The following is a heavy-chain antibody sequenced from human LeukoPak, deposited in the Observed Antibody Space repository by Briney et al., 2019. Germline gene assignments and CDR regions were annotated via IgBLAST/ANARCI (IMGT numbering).Heavy chain of an antibody. J-gene: IGHJ2*01. CDR3: ARGLSRYGGNSGRWENWYFDL. D-gene: IGHD4-23*01. CDR2: IYYSGST. CDR1: GGSVSSGSYY. Sequence: KPSETLSLTCTVSGGSVSSGSYYWSWIRQPPGKGLEWIGYIYYSGSTNYNPSLKSRVTISVDTSKNQFSLKLSSVTAADTAVYYCARGLSRYGGNSGRWENWYFDLWGRGTLVTVSS. V-gene: IGHV4-61*01.